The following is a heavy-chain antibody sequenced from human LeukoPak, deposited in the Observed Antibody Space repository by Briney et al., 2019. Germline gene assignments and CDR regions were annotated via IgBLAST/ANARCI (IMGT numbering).Heavy chain of an antibody. CDR2: IYYSGST. CDR1: GGSISNYY. D-gene: IGHD3-10*01. CDR3: ARRKLYYYSSGVPNWFDP. J-gene: IGHJ5*02. V-gene: IGHV4-59*12. Sequence: PSETLSLTCTVSGGSISNYYWSWIRQPPGKGLEWIGHIYYSGSTNYNPSLESRVTISVDTSKNQFSLRLSSVTAADTAVYYCARRKLYYYSSGVPNWFDPWGQGTLVTVSS.